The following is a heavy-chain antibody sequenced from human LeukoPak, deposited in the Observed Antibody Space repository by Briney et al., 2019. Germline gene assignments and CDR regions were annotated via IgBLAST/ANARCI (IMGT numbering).Heavy chain of an antibody. J-gene: IGHJ4*02. V-gene: IGHV3-20*04. CDR1: GFTFDDYG. CDR2: INWNGGST. D-gene: IGHD5-24*01. Sequence: GGSLRLSCAASGFTFDDYGMSWVRQAPGKGLEWVSGINWNGGSTGYADSVKGRFTISRDNSKNTLYLQMNSLRAEDTAVYYCAKSGYNRFDYWGQGTLVTVSS. CDR3: AKSGYNRFDY.